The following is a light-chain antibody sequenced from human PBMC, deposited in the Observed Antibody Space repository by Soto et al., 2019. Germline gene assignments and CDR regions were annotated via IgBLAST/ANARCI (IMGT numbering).Light chain of an antibody. J-gene: IGKJ1*01. Sequence: ILMPPSPATLSVSPVERATLSCRASQSVSRNLAWFKQKPGQTPRLLIYGASTRATGIPARFSGSGSGTEFTLTISSLQSEDFAVYDCQQYNNRETFGQGTKVDIK. V-gene: IGKV3-15*01. CDR1: QSVSRN. CDR2: GAS. CDR3: QQYNNRET.